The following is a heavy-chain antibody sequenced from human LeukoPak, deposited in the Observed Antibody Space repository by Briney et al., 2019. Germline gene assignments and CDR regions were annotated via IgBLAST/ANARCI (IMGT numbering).Heavy chain of an antibody. CDR2: INSDGSST. Sequence: GGSLRLSRAASGFTFSRHWMHWVRQAPGKGLVWVSRINSDGSSTSYADSVKGRSTISRDNAKNTLYLQMNSLRAEDTAVYYCKSGIVATIGDYWGQGTLVTASS. V-gene: IGHV3-74*01. D-gene: IGHD5-12*01. CDR1: GFTFSRHW. J-gene: IGHJ4*02. CDR3: KSGIVATIGDY.